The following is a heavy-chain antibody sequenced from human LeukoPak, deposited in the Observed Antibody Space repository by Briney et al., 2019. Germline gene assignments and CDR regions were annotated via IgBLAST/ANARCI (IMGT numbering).Heavy chain of an antibody. J-gene: IGHJ4*02. CDR1: GFTFTSSA. D-gene: IGHD2-2*01. CDR3: AASRDIVVVPAANDFDY. Sequence: WASVKVSCKASGFTFTSSAVQWVRQARGQRLEWIGWIVVGSGNTNYAQKFQERVTITRDMSTSTAYMELSSLRSEDTAVYYCAASRDIVVVPAANDFDYWGQGTLVTVSS. V-gene: IGHV1-58*01. CDR2: IVVGSGNT.